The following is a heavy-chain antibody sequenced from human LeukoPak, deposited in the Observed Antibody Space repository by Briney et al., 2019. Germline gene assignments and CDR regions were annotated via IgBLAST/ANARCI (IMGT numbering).Heavy chain of an antibody. D-gene: IGHD6-19*01. Sequence: GGSLRLSCAASGFTFSSYGMHWVRQALGKGLEWVAVIWYDGSNKYYADSVKGRFTISRDNSKNTLYLQMNSLRAEDTAVYYCAREPNSGWPHYYYGMDVWGQGTTVTVSS. CDR2: IWYDGSNK. CDR1: GFTFSSYG. V-gene: IGHV3-33*01. J-gene: IGHJ6*02. CDR3: AREPNSGWPHYYYGMDV.